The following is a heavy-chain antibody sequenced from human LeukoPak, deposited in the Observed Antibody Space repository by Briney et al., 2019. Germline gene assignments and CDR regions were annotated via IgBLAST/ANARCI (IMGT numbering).Heavy chain of an antibody. V-gene: IGHV3-74*01. J-gene: IGHJ6*02. D-gene: IGHD3-10*01. CDR1: GFTFSSYW. CDR3: ARDSWYYYGSGSSSLGMDV. Sequence: GGSLRLSCAASGFTFSSYWMHWVRQAPGKGLVWVSRINTDGSSTSYADSVKGRFTISRDNAKNTLYLQMNSLRAEDTAVYYCARDSWYYYGSGSSSLGMDVWGQGTTVTVSS. CDR2: INTDGSST.